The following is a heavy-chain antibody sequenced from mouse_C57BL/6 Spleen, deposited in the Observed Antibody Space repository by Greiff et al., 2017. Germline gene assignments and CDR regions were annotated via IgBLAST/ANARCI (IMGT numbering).Heavy chain of an antibody. CDR3: AKTAGDDYDWYFDV. CDR1: GFSLTSYG. V-gene: IGHV2-5*01. J-gene: IGHJ1*03. Sequence: QVQLQQSGPGLVQPSQSLSITCTVSGFSLTSYGVHWVRQSPGKGLEWLGVIWRGGSTDYNAAFMSRLSITKDNSNSQVFFKMNSLQADDTAIYYCAKTAGDDYDWYFDVWGTGTTVTVSS. CDR2: IWRGGST. D-gene: IGHD2-4*01.